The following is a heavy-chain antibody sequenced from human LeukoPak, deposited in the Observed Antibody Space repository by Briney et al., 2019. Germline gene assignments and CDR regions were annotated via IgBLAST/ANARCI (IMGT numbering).Heavy chain of an antibody. J-gene: IGHJ4*02. D-gene: IGHD6-13*01. CDR3: ATTGYSNRNY. Sequence: GGSLRLSCAASGFTFSSFAMGWVRQAPGKGLQWVSSISGRDGSTYYAASVKGRFTISRDDSKNTLYLQMNSLRDEDTAVYYCATTGYSNRNYWGQGTLVTVSS. V-gene: IGHV3-23*01. CDR2: ISGRDGST. CDR1: GFTFSSFA.